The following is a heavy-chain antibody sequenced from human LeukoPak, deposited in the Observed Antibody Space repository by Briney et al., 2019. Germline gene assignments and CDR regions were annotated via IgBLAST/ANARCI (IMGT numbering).Heavy chain of an antibody. D-gene: IGHD3-10*01. J-gene: IGHJ5*02. V-gene: IGHV3-30*14. CDR1: GFTFSSYA. CDR2: ISYDGSNK. CDR3: ARGFGDWGLSWFDP. Sequence: GGSLRLSCAASGFTFSSYAMHWVRQAPGKGLEWVAVISYDGSNKYYADSVKGRFTISRDNSKNTLSLQMNSLRAEDTAVYYCARGFGDWGLSWFDPWGQGTLVTVSS.